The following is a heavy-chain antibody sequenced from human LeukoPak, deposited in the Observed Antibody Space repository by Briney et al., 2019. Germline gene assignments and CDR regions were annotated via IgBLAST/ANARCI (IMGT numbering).Heavy chain of an antibody. V-gene: IGHV3-23*01. J-gene: IGHJ4*02. D-gene: IGHD3-22*01. Sequence: GGALRLSCKASGFSFSDFAMTWVRQAPGKGLEWVSTMSGRGDSTYYADSVKGRFTVSRDNSDNTLYLHMNSLRAEDTAVYFCANPDSSGFYFSMRFDFWGQGTLVTVSS. CDR1: GFSFSDFA. CDR2: MSGRGDST. CDR3: ANPDSSGFYFSMRFDF.